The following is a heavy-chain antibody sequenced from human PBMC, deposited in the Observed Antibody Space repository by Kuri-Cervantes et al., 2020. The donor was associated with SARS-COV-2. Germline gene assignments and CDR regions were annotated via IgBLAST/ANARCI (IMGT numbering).Heavy chain of an antibody. J-gene: IGHJ4*02. D-gene: IGHD4-11*01. CDR1: GFTFSSYA. V-gene: IGHV3-23*01. CDR2: ISGSGGST. CDR3: ARDNGPNNYSNYEDYFDY. Sequence: GGSLRLSWAASGFTFSSYAMSWVRQAPGKGLEWVSAISGSGGSTYYADSVKGRFTIYGDNSKNTLYLQMNSLRAEDTAVYYCARDNGPNNYSNYEDYFDYWGQGTLVTVSS.